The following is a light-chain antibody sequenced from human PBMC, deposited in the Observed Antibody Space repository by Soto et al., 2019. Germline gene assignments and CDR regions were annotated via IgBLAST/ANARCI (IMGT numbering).Light chain of an antibody. J-gene: IGKJ1*01. CDR2: GAS. V-gene: IGKV3-20*01. CDR3: QHYVTSLTT. Sequence: EIVLTQSPGTLSLSPGERATLSCGASQSVTSNYLAWYQQKPGQAPRLLIFGASIRVKGIPDRFIGSGSGTDCTLTISRLEPEEFAVYYCQHYVTSLTTFGQGTKVE. CDR1: QSVTSNY.